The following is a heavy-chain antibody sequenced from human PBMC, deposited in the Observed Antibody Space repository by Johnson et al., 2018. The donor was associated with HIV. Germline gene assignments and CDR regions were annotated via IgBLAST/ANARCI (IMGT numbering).Heavy chain of an antibody. D-gene: IGHD6-6*01. J-gene: IGHJ3*02. V-gene: IGHV3-30*02. CDR1: GFTFSNYG. CDR3: ARAEQLAGGAFDI. Sequence: QVQLVESGGGVVQPGGSLRLSCKASGFTFSNYGIHWVRQAPGKGLEWVTFIQFDGSNKYYADSVKGRFTISRDNSKNTLFLQMNSLRAEDTAVYYCARAEQLAGGAFDIWGQGTMVTVSS. CDR2: IQFDGSNK.